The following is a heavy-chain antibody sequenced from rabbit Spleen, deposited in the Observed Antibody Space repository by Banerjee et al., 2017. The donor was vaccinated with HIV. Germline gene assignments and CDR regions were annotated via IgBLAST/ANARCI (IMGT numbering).Heavy chain of an antibody. CDR3: AREDRGSDGLVFKL. V-gene: IGHV1S7*01. CDR2: IEPIFGTT. CDR1: GFDFNNYY. J-gene: IGHJ4*01. Sequence: QSLEESGGGLVQPGGSLTLSCKASGFDFNNYYMTWVRQAPGKGLEWIGLIEPIFGTTYYANWVNGRFTISSHNAQNTLYLQVKSLTAADTATYFCAREDRGSDGLVFKLWGPGTLVTVS. D-gene: IGHD4-2*01.